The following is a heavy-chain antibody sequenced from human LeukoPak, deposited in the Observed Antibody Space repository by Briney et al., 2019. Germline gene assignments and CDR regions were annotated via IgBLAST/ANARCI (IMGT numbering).Heavy chain of an antibody. CDR1: RFTFSSSW. D-gene: IGHD2-2*01. CDR3: AREAGPAYCSTTSCLNWFDP. CDR2: IKQDGSDK. Sequence: GGSLRLSCEASRFTFSSSWMSWVRHAPGKGLERVANIKQDGSDKYYVDSVKGRFTISRDNAKNSLYLEMNSLRAEDTAVYYCAREAGPAYCSTTSCLNWFDPWGQGTLVTVSS. V-gene: IGHV3-7*05. J-gene: IGHJ5*02.